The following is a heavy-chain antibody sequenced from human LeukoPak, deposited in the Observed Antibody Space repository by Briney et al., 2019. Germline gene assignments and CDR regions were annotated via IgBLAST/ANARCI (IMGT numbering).Heavy chain of an antibody. Sequence: GASVKVSCKASGGTFSSYAISWVRQAPGQGLEWMGGIIPIFGTANYAQKFQGRVTITADESTSTAYMELSSLRSEDTAVYYCARGGGQRWLQSQGNWYFDLWGRGTLVTVSS. CDR3: ARGGGQRWLQSQGNWYFDL. V-gene: IGHV1-69*13. CDR1: GGTFSSYA. CDR2: IIPIFGTA. J-gene: IGHJ2*01. D-gene: IGHD5-24*01.